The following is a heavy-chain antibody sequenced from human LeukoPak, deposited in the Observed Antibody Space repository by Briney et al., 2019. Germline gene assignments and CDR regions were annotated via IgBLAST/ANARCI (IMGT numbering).Heavy chain of an antibody. D-gene: IGHD5-18*01. Sequence: SETLSLTCTVSGGSISSSSYYWGWIRQPPGKGLEWIGSIYYSGSTYYNPSLKSRVTISVDTSKNQFSLKLSSVTAADTAVYYCARDRYTYGHWGQGTLVTVSS. CDR1: GGSISSSSYY. J-gene: IGHJ4*02. CDR2: IYYSGST. V-gene: IGHV4-39*07. CDR3: ARDRYTYGH.